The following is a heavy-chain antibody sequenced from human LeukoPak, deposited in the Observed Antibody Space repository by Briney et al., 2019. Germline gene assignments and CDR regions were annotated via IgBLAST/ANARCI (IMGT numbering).Heavy chain of an antibody. CDR2: IKSKTDGGTT. D-gene: IGHD2-2*01. CDR3: AKGPLRGTAAAIDY. CDR1: GFTFSNAW. V-gene: IGHV3-15*07. Sequence: PGGSLRLSCAASGFTFSNAWMNWVRQAPGKGLEWVGRIKSKTDGGTTDYAAPVKGRFTISRDISTDTLWLQMDSLRTEDSAVYYCAKGPLRGTAAAIDYWGQGTLVTVSS. J-gene: IGHJ4*02.